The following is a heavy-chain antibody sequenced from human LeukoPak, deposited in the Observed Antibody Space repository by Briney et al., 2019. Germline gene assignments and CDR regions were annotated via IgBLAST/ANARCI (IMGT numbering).Heavy chain of an antibody. Sequence: GVSLRLSCAASGFTLSFYWMHWVRQGPGKGLVCVSRINSDGSSTSYADSVKRRFTISRDNAKNTLYLQMNSLRVEDTAVYYCAKDQDRGQVDTAMGESDYWGQGTLVTVSS. CDR3: AKDQDRGQVDTAMGESDY. D-gene: IGHD5-18*01. CDR2: INSDGSST. CDR1: GFTLSFYW. V-gene: IGHV3-74*01. J-gene: IGHJ4*02.